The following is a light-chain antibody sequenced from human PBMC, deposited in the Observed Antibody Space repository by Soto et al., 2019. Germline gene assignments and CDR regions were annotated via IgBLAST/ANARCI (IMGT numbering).Light chain of an antibody. CDR1: SSNIGTNT. CDR2: SNN. V-gene: IGLV1-44*01. J-gene: IGLJ3*02. Sequence: QSVLTQPPSASGTPGQRVTISCSGSSSNIGTNTVTWYQQLPGTAPKLLIYSNNQRPSGVPDRFSGSKSGTSASLAVSGLQSEDEADYYCAAWDASVWVFGGGTKVTVL. CDR3: AAWDASVWV.